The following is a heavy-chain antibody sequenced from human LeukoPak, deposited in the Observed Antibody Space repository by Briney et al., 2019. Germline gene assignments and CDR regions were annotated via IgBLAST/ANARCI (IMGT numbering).Heavy chain of an antibody. D-gene: IGHD4-11*01. CDR3: ARSKDRSWPFDS. J-gene: IGHJ4*02. CDR1: GFTFRLYW. V-gene: IGHV3-7*01. Sequence: PGRTLRLSRAPSGFTFRLYWMACGSHAPGKGLEWVANIKEDGNDKHYLDSVRGRFTISRDNAGNSMYLQMSSLRPDDTAVYFCARSKDRSWPFDSWGQGTLVTVSS. CDR2: IKEDGNDK.